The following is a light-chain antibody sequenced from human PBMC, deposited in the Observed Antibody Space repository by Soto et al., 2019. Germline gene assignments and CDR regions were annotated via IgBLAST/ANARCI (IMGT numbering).Light chain of an antibody. CDR3: HHLNNYPPLT. J-gene: IGKJ3*01. V-gene: IGKV1-9*01. CDR1: QDIKTY. Sequence: IQLTQSPSSLSASVGDRVSITCRASQDIKTYLAWYQQKQGKAPKLLISGTFTLQSGVPSRFNGSGSGTDFTLTISRLQPEDFAPYYCHHLNNYPPLTFGPGTKVDLE. CDR2: GTF.